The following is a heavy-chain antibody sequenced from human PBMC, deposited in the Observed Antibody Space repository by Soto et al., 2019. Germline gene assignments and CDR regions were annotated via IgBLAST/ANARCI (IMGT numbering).Heavy chain of an antibody. CDR1: GGSITSSGSA. V-gene: IGHV4-39*01. J-gene: IGHJ3*02. CDR3: ARQDLMIVVVIYPDTFDS. Sequence: PSETLSLTCNASGGSITSSGSAWGWIRQSPGKGLEWIGTIDYSGNIYYIPSHKSRITISVDTSKNQISLKLSSVTAADTAVYYCARQDLMIVVVIYPDTFDSWGQGTMVTVSS. CDR2: IDYSGNI. D-gene: IGHD3-22*01.